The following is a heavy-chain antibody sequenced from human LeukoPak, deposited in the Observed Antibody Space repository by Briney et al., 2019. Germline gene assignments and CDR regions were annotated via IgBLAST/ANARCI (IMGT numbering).Heavy chain of an antibody. Sequence: GGSLRLSCAASGFIFSDYTMNWVRLAPGKGLEWVSSISGSSDYIYYADSVKGRFTISRGNDKNSLYLQMNSLRVEDTAVYYCARDESGDNDAFDIWGPGTMVTVSS. D-gene: IGHD2-21*01. J-gene: IGHJ3*02. V-gene: IGHV3-21*01. CDR1: GFIFSDYT. CDR2: ISGSSDYI. CDR3: ARDESGDNDAFDI.